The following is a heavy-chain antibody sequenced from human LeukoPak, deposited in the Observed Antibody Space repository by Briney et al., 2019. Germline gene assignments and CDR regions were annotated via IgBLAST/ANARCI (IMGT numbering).Heavy chain of an antibody. D-gene: IGHD6-13*01. Sequence: ASVKVSCKASGYTFNDYYIHWVRQAPGLGLEWMGWVNPKTGRTKYAQKLQARVTMTSDTSIVTAYMELSSLTSDDTATYYCARGILQQQLVANRGQGTLVTVSS. J-gene: IGHJ4*02. V-gene: IGHV1-2*02. CDR1: GYTFNDYY. CDR2: VNPKTGRT. CDR3: ARGILQQQLVAN.